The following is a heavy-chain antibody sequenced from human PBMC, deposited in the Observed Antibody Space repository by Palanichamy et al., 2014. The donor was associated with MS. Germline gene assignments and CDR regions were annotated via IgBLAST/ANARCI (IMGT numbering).Heavy chain of an antibody. V-gene: IGHV3-30*04. CDR1: GFAFSSYA. D-gene: IGHD3-22*01. Sequence: QVQLVEVWGRAWSSLGRSLRLSCAASGFAFSSYAMHWVRQAPGKGLEWVAVLSYGGGNEYYADSVKGRFTISRDNSKNTVYLQMNSLRAEDTAVYYCARDSRVNYYDRSDYYFPDYWGQGTLVTVSS. CDR3: ARDSRVNYYDRSDYYFPDY. CDR2: LSYGGGNE. J-gene: IGHJ4*02.